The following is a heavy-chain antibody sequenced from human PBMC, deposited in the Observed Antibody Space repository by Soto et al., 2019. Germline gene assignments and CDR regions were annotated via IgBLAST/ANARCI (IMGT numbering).Heavy chain of an antibody. D-gene: IGHD3-22*01. Sequence: ASVKVSCKAAGYTFTSYAIHWVRQAPGQRHECMGWINAGKGNTKYSQKSQGRVTFTRDTSANTAYMELSSLISEDTAVNYCARPKDYDDCLDLWGQGTLVTVSS. CDR2: INAGKGNT. CDR3: ARPKDYDDCLDL. CDR1: GYTFTSYA. J-gene: IGHJ4*02. V-gene: IGHV1-3*01.